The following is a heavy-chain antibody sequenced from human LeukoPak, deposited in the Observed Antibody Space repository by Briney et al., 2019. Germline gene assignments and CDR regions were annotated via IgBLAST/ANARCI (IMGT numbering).Heavy chain of an antibody. J-gene: IGHJ3*02. D-gene: IGHD3-22*01. V-gene: IGHV3-21*01. CDR1: GFTFSSYG. CDR2: ISSSSSYI. Sequence: GGSLRLSCAASGFTFSSYGMNWVRQAPGKGLEWVSSISSSSSYIYYADSVKGRFTISRDNAKNSLYLQMNSLRAQDTAVYYCARDLPHSVITMIVVGASDAFDIWGQGTMVTVSS. CDR3: ARDLPHSVITMIVVGASDAFDI.